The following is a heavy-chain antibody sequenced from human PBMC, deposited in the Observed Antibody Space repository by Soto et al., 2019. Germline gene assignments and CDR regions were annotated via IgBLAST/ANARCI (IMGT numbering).Heavy chain of an antibody. Sequence: EVQLVESGGGLVQPGGSLRLSCAASGFTFSSYWMHWVRQAPGKGLVWFSRINSDGSSTNYADSVKGRFTISRDNAKNTRYLQMNSLRAEDTAVYYGARGGSLNWYFDLWGRGTLVTVSS. J-gene: IGHJ2*01. CDR1: GFTFSSYW. CDR2: INSDGSST. D-gene: IGHD1-26*01. V-gene: IGHV3-74*01. CDR3: ARGGSLNWYFDL.